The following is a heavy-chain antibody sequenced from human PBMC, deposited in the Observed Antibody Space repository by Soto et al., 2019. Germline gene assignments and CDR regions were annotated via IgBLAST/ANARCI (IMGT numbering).Heavy chain of an antibody. CDR2: ISAYHGNT. J-gene: IGHJ5*02. D-gene: IGHD6-6*01. Sequence: QVQLVQSGAAVKKPGASVKVSCKASGYTFTSYGISWVRQAPGQGLAWMGWISAYHGNTTYAQKLQGRVTMTTDPSTSTAYMERRGLRSDDTAVYYGARGSLGAARLNWFDPWCQGTLDTVSS. CDR1: GYTFTSYG. CDR3: ARGSLGAARLNWFDP. V-gene: IGHV1-18*04.